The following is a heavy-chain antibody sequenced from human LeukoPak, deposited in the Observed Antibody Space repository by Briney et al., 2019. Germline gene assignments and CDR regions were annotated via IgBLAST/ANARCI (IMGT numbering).Heavy chain of an antibody. D-gene: IGHD3-10*01. J-gene: IGHJ4*02. Sequence: PGGSLRLSCAASGFTFSSYSMNWVRQAPGKGLEWVSYISGRSSTIYYADSVEGRFTISRDNAENSLYLQMNSLRAEDTAVYYCARVRLDSGTYSLYYWGQGTLVTVSS. CDR2: ISGRSSTI. V-gene: IGHV3-48*01. CDR1: GFTFSSYS. CDR3: ARVRLDSGTYSLYY.